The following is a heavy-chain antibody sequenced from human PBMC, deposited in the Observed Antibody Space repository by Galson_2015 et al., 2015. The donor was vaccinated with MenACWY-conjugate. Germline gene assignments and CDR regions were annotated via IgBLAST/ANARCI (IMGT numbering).Heavy chain of an antibody. Sequence: QSGAEVKKPGESLKISCQTSGFTFTDYWIAWVRQMPGKGLQWMGIIYPEDSDTRYNPSFEGQVTISVDKPITTAYLQWNSLKASDTAIYYCARLSGYDYGLYTYAMDVWGQGTTVTVSS. CDR3: ARLSGYDYGLYTYAMDV. V-gene: IGHV5-51*04. CDR2: IYPEDSDT. D-gene: IGHD5-12*01. CDR1: GFTFTDYW. J-gene: IGHJ6*02.